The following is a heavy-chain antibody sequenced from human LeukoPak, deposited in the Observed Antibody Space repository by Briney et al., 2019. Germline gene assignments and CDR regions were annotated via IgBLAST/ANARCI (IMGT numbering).Heavy chain of an antibody. CDR1: GFTFSSYA. Sequence: GSLRLSCAASGFTFSSYAMSWVRQAPGKGLEWVAVISYDGSNEYYADSVKGRFTISRDNSKNTLYLQMNSLRAEDTAVYYCARDPQQLYYFDYWGQGTLVTVSS. CDR3: ARDPQQLYYFDY. CDR2: ISYDGSNE. J-gene: IGHJ4*02. D-gene: IGHD6-13*01. V-gene: IGHV3-30-3*01.